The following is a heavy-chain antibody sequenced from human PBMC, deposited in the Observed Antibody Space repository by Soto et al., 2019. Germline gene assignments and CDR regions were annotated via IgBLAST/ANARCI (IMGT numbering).Heavy chain of an antibody. D-gene: IGHD5-18*01. CDR1: GFTFTDYA. V-gene: IGHV3-23*01. CDR3: AKSRGYSYSYGCDY. CDR2: ASGSGGST. Sequence: EVQLLESGGGLVQPGGSLRLSCAASGFTFTDYAMNWVRQAPGKGLEWVSVASGSGGSTHYADSVKGRFTISRDNSRNTLFLQMNSLRVEDTAVYFCAKSRGYSYSYGCDYWGQGTLVTVSS. J-gene: IGHJ4*02.